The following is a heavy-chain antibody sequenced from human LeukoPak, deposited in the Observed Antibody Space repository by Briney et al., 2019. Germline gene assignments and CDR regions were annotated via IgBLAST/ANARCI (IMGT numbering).Heavy chain of an antibody. Sequence: GESLKISCKGSGYSFSSYWIGWVRQMPGKGLEWMGIIYPGDSDTRYSPSFQGQVTISADKSISTAYLQWSSLKASDTAMYYCAGPAYYYDSSGYYYFDYWGQGTLVTVSS. D-gene: IGHD3-22*01. J-gene: IGHJ4*02. V-gene: IGHV5-51*01. CDR3: AGPAYYYDSSGYYYFDY. CDR1: GYSFSSYW. CDR2: IYPGDSDT.